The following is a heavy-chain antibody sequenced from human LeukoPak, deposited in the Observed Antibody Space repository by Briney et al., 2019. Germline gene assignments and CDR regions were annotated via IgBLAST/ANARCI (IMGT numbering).Heavy chain of an antibody. CDR1: GFTFSSYA. V-gene: IGHV3-23*01. CDR3: AKDLVELLGYYYYGMGV. J-gene: IGHJ6*02. D-gene: IGHD1-7*01. Sequence: PGGSLRLSCAASGFTFSSYAMSWVRQAPGKGLEWVSAISGSGGSTYYADSVKGRFTISRDNSKNTLYLQMNSLRAEDTAVYYCAKDLVELLGYYYYGMGVWGQGTTVTVSS. CDR2: ISGSGGST.